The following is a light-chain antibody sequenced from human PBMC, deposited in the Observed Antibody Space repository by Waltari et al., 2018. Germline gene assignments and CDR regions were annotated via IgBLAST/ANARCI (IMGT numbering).Light chain of an antibody. CDR1: SSDVGGYNY. CDR3: CSYAGSALRV. CDR2: DVN. Sequence: HFALTQPRSVSGSPGQSVTISCTGTSSDVGGYNYVSWYQQHPGKAPQLMIYDVNRRPSGVPDRFSGSKSGNTASLTISGLQAEDEADYYCCSYAGSALRVFGGGTKLTVL. V-gene: IGLV2-11*01. J-gene: IGLJ3*02.